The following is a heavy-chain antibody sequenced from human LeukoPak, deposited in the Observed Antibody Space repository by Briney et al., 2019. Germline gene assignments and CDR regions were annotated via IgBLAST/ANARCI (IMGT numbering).Heavy chain of an antibody. CDR1: GFTFSSYA. CDR2: ISGSGGST. Sequence: GGSLRLSCAASGFTFSSYAMSWVRQAPGKGLEWVSAISGSGGSTYYADSVKGRFTISRDNSKNTLYLQMNSLRAEDTAVYYCAKVGIVVVLYYLDYWGQGTLVTVSS. V-gene: IGHV3-23*01. J-gene: IGHJ4*02. CDR3: AKVGIVVVLYYLDY. D-gene: IGHD2-2*01.